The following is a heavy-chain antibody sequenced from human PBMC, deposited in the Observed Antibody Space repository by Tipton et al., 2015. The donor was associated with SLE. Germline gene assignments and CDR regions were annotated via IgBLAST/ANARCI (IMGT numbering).Heavy chain of an antibody. Sequence: SLRLSCAASGFTFSSYWMHWVRQAPGKGLVWVSRINSDGSSTSYADSVKGRFTISRDNAKNTLYLQMNSLRAEDTAVYYCARAHSIAVAGLGDAFDIWGQGTMVTVSS. CDR1: GFTFSSYW. J-gene: IGHJ3*02. CDR2: INSDGSST. D-gene: IGHD6-19*01. CDR3: ARAHSIAVAGLGDAFDI. V-gene: IGHV3-74*01.